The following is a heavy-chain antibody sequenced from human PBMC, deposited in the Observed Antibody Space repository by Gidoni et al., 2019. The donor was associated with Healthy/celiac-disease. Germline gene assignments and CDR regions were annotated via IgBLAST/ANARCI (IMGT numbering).Heavy chain of an antibody. V-gene: IGHV3-23*01. D-gene: IGHD3-9*01. Sequence: EVQLLESGGGLVQPGGSLRLSCAASGFTCSSYAMSWVRQAPGKGLEWGAAISGSGGSTYYADSVKGRFTISRDNSKNTLYLQMTSLRAEDTAVYYCAKEGDYDILTGYYPSYWYFDLWGRGTLVTVSS. CDR1: GFTCSSYA. CDR3: AKEGDYDILTGYYPSYWYFDL. J-gene: IGHJ2*01. CDR2: ISGSGGST.